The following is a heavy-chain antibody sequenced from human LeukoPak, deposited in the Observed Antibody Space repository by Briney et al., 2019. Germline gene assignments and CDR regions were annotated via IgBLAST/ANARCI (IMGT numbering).Heavy chain of an antibody. CDR3: AREVHYDFWSGYYTDY. V-gene: IGHV4-34*01. D-gene: IGHD3-3*01. J-gene: IGHJ4*02. CDR2: INHSGST. Sequence: PSETLSLTCAVYGGSFSGYYWSWIRQPPGKGLEWIGEINHSGSTNYNPSLKSRVTISVDTSKNQFSLKLSSVTAADTAVYYCAREVHYDFWSGYYTDYWGRGTLVTVSS. CDR1: GGSFSGYY.